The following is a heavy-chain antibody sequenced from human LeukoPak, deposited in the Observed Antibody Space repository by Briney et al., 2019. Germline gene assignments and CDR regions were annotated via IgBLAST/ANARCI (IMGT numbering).Heavy chain of an antibody. CDR2: IYSGGST. Sequence: PGGSLRLSCAASGFTVSNTYMSWVRQAPGKGLEWVSVIYSGGSTYYADSVKGRFTISRDNSKNALYLQMNSLGADDTAVYYCAREEQVMAGTLDYWGQGTLVTVSS. V-gene: IGHV3-53*01. J-gene: IGHJ4*02. D-gene: IGHD1-14*01. CDR3: AREEQVMAGTLDY. CDR1: GFTVSNTY.